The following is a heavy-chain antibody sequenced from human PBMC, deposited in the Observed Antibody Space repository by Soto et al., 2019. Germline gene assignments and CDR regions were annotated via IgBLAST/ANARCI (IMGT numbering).Heavy chain of an antibody. V-gene: IGHV4-59*01. Sequence: SETLSLTCTVSGGSISSYYWSWIRQPPGKGLEWIGYIYYSGSTNYNPSLKSRVTISVDTSKNQFSLKLSSVTAADTAVYYCARDRYNWNGGYYYYMYVWGKGTTVTVSS. CDR2: IYYSGST. D-gene: IGHD1-1*01. CDR3: ARDRYNWNGGYYYYMYV. CDR1: GGSISSYY. J-gene: IGHJ6*03.